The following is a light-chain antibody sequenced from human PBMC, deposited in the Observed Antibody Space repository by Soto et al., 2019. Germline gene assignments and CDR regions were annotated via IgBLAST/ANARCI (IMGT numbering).Light chain of an antibody. V-gene: IGKV3-15*01. Sequence: EIVMTQSPVTLSVSPGERATLSCRASQSISSDLAWYQLKPGQAPRLLIYVASTRATGVPARFTGSGSGTEFTLTISSLRSEDFAVYYCHHYNHWPWTFGQGTKVEIK. CDR1: QSISSD. CDR2: VAS. CDR3: HHYNHWPWT. J-gene: IGKJ1*01.